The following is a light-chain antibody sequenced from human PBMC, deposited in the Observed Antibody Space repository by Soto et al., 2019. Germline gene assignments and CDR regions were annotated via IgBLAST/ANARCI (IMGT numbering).Light chain of an antibody. V-gene: IGKV3-20*01. J-gene: IGKJ1*01. CDR3: QQYGRSPRT. CDR1: QSVSSSY. CDR2: GAS. Sequence: EIVLTQSPGTLSLFPGERATLSCRASQSVSSSYLAWYQQKPGQAPRLLIYGASSRATGIPDRFSGSGSGTDFTLTISRLEPEDFAVYLCQQYGRSPRTFGQGTKVDIK.